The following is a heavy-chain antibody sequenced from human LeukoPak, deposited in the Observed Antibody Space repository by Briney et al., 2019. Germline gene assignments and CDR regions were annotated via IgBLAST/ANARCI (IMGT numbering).Heavy chain of an antibody. Sequence: PSETLSLTCTVSGGSISSSSYYWGWIRQPPGKGLEWIGSIYYSGSTYYNPSLKSRVTISVDTSKNQFSLKLSSVTAADTAVYYCARDDYGDYLFDYWGQGTLVTVSS. J-gene: IGHJ4*02. V-gene: IGHV4-39*07. CDR3: ARDDYGDYLFDY. D-gene: IGHD4-17*01. CDR2: IYYSGST. CDR1: GGSISSSSYY.